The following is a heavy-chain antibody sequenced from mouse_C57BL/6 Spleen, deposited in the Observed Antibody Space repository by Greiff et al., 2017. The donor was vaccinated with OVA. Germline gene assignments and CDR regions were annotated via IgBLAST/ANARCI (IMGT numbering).Heavy chain of an antibody. Sequence: EVQLQQSGAELVRPGASVKLSCTASGFNIKDDYMHWVKQRPEQGLEWIGWIDPENGDTEYASKFQGKATITADTSSNTAYLQLSSLTSEDTAVYYCTRGTTVVAPFDYWGQGTTLTVSS. D-gene: IGHD1-1*01. CDR1: GFNIKDDY. CDR2: IDPENGDT. CDR3: TRGTTVVAPFDY. J-gene: IGHJ2*01. V-gene: IGHV14-4*01.